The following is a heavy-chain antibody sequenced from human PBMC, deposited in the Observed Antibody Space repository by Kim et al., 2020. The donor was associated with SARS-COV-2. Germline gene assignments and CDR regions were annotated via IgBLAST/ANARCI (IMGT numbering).Heavy chain of an antibody. J-gene: IGHJ5*02. V-gene: IGHV4-59*01. D-gene: IGHD3-10*01. Sequence: PPLKCRVTISVDTSKNQFSLKLSSVTAAYTAVYYCARVGWFGEPINWCDPWGQGTLVTVSS. CDR3: ARVGWFGEPINWCDP.